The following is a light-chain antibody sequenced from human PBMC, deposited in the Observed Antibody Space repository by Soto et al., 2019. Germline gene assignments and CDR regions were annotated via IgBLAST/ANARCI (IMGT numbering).Light chain of an antibody. V-gene: IGLV2-14*01. Sequence: QSALTQPASVSGSPGQSITISCTGTSSDVGGYNHVSWYQHHPGKAPKLMIYEVSNRPPGVSDRFSGSKSGNTASLTISGLQAGDEADYYCSSYTSGSTPLFGGGTKVTVL. CDR2: EVS. CDR1: SSDVGGYNH. J-gene: IGLJ2*01. CDR3: SSYTSGSTPL.